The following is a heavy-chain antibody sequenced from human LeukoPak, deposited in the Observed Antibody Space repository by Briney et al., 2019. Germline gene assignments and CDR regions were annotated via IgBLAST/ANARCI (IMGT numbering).Heavy chain of an antibody. V-gene: IGHV3-64*01. J-gene: IGHJ4*02. Sequence: GGSLRLSCAASGYRFNNYAIHWFRQAPGKGLEYVSGINNNGDSTYYANSVKGRFTISRDSSKNTLYLQMGSLTSEDTAVYYCARDYQTGFTGPGGDFWGQGTLVTVSS. CDR1: GYRFNNYA. CDR3: ARDYQTGFTGPGGDF. D-gene: IGHD3-9*01. CDR2: INNNGDST.